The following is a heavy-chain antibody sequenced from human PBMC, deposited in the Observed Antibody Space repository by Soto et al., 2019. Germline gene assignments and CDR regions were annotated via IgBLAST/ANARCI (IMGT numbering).Heavy chain of an antibody. V-gene: IGHV1-69*13. CDR3: ARGGSGYTWFNEF. D-gene: IGHD3-22*01. Sequence: SVKVSCKASGGLFSSYPISWVRQVPGQGLEWMGGIIPVFQTAYYTQRFQGRVTITADESTNTAYMELSSLRSEDTAIYYCARGGSGYTWFNEFWGQGTLVTVYS. J-gene: IGHJ4*02. CDR1: GGLFSSYP. CDR2: IIPVFQTA.